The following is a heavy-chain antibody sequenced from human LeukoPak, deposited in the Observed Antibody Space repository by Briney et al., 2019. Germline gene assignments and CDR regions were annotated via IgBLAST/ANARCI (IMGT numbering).Heavy chain of an antibody. V-gene: IGHV4-59*08. D-gene: IGHD5-18*01. CDR2: IYYSGST. J-gene: IGHJ4*02. Sequence: SETLSLTCTVSGGSISSYYWSWIRQPPGKGLEWIWYIYYSGSTNYNPSLKSRVTISVDTSKNQFSLKLSSVTAADTAVYYCARLVDTAMVFDYWGQGTLVTVSS. CDR3: ARLVDTAMVFDY. CDR1: GGSISSYY.